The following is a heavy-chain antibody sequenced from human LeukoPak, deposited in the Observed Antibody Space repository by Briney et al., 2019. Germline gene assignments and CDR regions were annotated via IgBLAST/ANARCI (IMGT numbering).Heavy chain of an antibody. D-gene: IGHD2-15*01. CDR1: GFTFSNYE. Sequence: GGSLRLSCAASGFTFSNYEMNWVRQAPGKGLEWVANIKQDGSEKYYVDSVKGRFTISRDNAKNSLDLQMNSLRAEDTAVYYCASHQEWQLPSGFEIWGQGTMVTVSS. CDR3: ASHQEWQLPSGFEI. CDR2: IKQDGSEK. J-gene: IGHJ3*02. V-gene: IGHV3-7*05.